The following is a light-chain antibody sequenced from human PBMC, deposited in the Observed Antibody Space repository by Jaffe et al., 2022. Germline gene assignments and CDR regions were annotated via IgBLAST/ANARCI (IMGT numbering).Light chain of an antibody. J-gene: IGKJ3*01. CDR1: QSVSRSY. CDR2: GAS. Sequence: EIVLTQSPGTLSLSPGERATLSCRASQSVSRSYLAWYQQKPGQAPGLLIYGASSRATGIPDRFSGSGSGTDFTLTISRLESEDFAVYYCQQYATSPFTFGPGTKVDIK. CDR3: QQYATSPFT. V-gene: IGKV3-20*01.